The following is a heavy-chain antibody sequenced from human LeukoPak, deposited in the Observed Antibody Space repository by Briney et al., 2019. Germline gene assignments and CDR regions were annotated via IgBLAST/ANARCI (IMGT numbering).Heavy chain of an antibody. J-gene: IGHJ4*02. CDR1: GGSFSDYN. D-gene: IGHD4-17*01. CDR3: ARVGDYALDY. Sequence: PSETLSLTCAVYGGSFSDYNWSWIRQPPGKGLEWIGEINQSGSTNYNPSLKSRVTISADTSKNQFSLKLSSVTAADTAVYYCARVGDYALDYWGQGTLVTVSS. V-gene: IGHV4-34*01. CDR2: INQSGST.